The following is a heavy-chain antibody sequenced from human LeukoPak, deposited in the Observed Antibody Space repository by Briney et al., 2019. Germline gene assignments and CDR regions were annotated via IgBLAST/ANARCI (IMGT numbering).Heavy chain of an antibody. CDR3: ARHSSVVVVAATTGDAFDI. J-gene: IGHJ3*02. D-gene: IGHD2-15*01. Sequence: SETLSLTCTVSGGSISSYYWSWIRQPPGKGLEWIGYIYYSGSTNYNPSLKSRVTISVDTSKNRFSLKLSSVTAADTAVYYCARHSSVVVVAATTGDAFDIWGQGTMVTVSS. CDR2: IYYSGST. V-gene: IGHV4-59*08. CDR1: GGSISSYY.